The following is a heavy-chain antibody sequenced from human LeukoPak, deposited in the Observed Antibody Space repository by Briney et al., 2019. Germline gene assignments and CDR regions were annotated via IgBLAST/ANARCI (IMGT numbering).Heavy chain of an antibody. CDR1: GGSISSSSYY. V-gene: IGHV4-39*07. J-gene: IGHJ3*02. Sequence: TASETLSLTCTVSGGSISSSSYYWSWIRQPPGKGLQWIGSMHSSGNTFFNPSLKSRVTTSMDISKNQFSLRLTSVTAADTAVYYCARDVCGGDDCFSLTAFDIWGRGTMVSVSS. CDR3: ARDVCGGDDCFSLTAFDI. D-gene: IGHD2-21*01. CDR2: MHSSGNT.